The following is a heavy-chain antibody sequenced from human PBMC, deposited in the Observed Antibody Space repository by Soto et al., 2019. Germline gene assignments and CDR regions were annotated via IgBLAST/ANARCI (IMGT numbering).Heavy chain of an antibody. V-gene: IGHV3-23*01. CDR1: EVTFSSYG. J-gene: IGHJ4*02. D-gene: IGHD1-26*01. CDR3: AKEMGAAKPFDY. Sequence: EVHLLESGGGLVQPGGCLRFSCAASEVTFSSYGMAWVRQAPGKGLEWVSAISDGGSDTYYADSVKGRFTISRDNSNNTLYLQMNSLRAEDTAVYYCAKEMGAAKPFDYWGQVTLVTVSS. CDR2: ISDGGSDT.